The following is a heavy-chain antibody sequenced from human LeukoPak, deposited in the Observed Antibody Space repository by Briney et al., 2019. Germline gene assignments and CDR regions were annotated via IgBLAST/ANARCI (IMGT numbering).Heavy chain of an antibody. D-gene: IGHD3-22*01. Sequence: GGSLRLSCAASGFTFSSYAMHWVRQAPGKGLEWVAVISYDGSNKYYADSVKGRFTISRDNSKNTLYLQMNSLRAEDTAVYYCAREGRYYDSSGYLMIKGAFDIWGQGTMVTVSS. J-gene: IGHJ3*02. CDR1: GFTFSSYA. V-gene: IGHV3-30-3*01. CDR3: AREGRYYDSSGYLMIKGAFDI. CDR2: ISYDGSNK.